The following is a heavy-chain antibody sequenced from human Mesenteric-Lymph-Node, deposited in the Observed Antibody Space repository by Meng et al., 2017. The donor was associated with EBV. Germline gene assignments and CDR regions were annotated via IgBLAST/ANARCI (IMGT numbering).Heavy chain of an antibody. V-gene: IGHV1-8*01. CDR1: GYHFTSYD. J-gene: IGHJ4*02. D-gene: IGHD5-24*01. CDR3: SRDSIYNGQDS. CDR2: MNPNSGAT. Sequence: QVHLVQSGAEVKKPGASVKVSCNASGYHFTSYDINWVRQATGQGLEWMGWMNPNSGATGSSQKFQGRVTMTRNTSISTAYMELNSLTSEDTAVYYCSRDSIYNGQDSWGQGTLVTVSS.